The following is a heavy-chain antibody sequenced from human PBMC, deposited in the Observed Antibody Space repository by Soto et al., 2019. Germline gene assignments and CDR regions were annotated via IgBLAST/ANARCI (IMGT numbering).Heavy chain of an antibody. CDR3: AKDAGNEESLFDY. V-gene: IGHV3-23*01. CDR1: GFTFNDFG. CDR2: LNHDGRNT. Sequence: EVQLLESGGDLVQSGGSLRLSCEASGFTFNDFGMSWVRQTPGKGLEWVSTLNHDGRNTHYAASVEGRFTISRDNSKNTLYLQMGSLRDEDTAIYYCAKDAGNEESLFDYWGRGTLVTVSS. J-gene: IGHJ4*02.